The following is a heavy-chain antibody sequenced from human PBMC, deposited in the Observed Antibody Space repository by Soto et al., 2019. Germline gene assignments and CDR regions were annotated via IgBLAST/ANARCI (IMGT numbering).Heavy chain of an antibody. J-gene: IGHJ6*02. Sequence: QVQLVQSGAEVKKPGASVKVSCKASGYTFTSYGISWVRQAPGQGLEWMGWISAYNGNTNYAQKLQGRVTMTTDTSTSTAYMELRSLRSDDTAVYYCAXXQXXVXGTWYYYYGMDVWGQGTTVTVSS. CDR1: GYTFTSYG. CDR3: AXXQXXVXGTWYYYYGMDV. V-gene: IGHV1-18*01. CDR2: ISAYNGNT.